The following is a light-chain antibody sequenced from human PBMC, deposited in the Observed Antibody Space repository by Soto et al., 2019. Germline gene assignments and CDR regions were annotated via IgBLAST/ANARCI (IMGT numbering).Light chain of an antibody. CDR3: QQYNSYWT. J-gene: IGKJ1*01. V-gene: IGKV1-5*01. CDR1: QSISSW. CDR2: DAS. Sequence: DMQMTQSPSTLSASVGDRVTISCRASQSISSWLAWYQQKPGKAPKLLIYDASRLQSGVPSRFSGSGSGTEFTLTISGLEPDDFATYYCQQYNSYWTFGQGTKVEIK.